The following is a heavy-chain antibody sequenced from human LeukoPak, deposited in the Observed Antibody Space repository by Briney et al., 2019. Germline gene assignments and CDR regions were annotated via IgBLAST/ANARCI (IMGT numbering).Heavy chain of an antibody. CDR2: ISYDGSNK. J-gene: IGHJ4*02. V-gene: IGHV3-30-3*01. Sequence: GRSLRLSCAASGFTFNNYAMSWVRQAPGKGLEWVAVISYDGSNKYYADSVKGRFTISRENSKNTLYLQMNSLRAEDTAVYYCARDPQITYYYHSSDYCDYWGQGTLVTVSS. CDR3: ARDPQITYYYHSSDYCDY. CDR1: GFTFNNYA. D-gene: IGHD3-22*01.